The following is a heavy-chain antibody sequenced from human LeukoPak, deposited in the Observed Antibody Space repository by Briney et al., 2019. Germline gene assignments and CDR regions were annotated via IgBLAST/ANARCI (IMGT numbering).Heavy chain of an antibody. CDR1: GFTFSSYE. CDR2: INHSGST. Sequence: GSLRLSCAASGFTFSSYEMNWVRQAPGKGLEWIGEINHSGSTNYNPSLKSRVTISVDTSKNQFSLKLSSVTAADTAVYYCARTLAVAGTGIDYWGQGTLVTVSS. D-gene: IGHD6-19*01. V-gene: IGHV4-34*01. CDR3: ARTLAVAGTGIDY. J-gene: IGHJ4*02.